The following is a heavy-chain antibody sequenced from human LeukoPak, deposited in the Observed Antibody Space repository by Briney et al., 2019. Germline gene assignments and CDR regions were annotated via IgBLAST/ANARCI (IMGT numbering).Heavy chain of an antibody. CDR3: ARDLSRYNWYDPPIGSFDI. V-gene: IGHV1-69*05. D-gene: IGHD1-20*01. CDR1: GGTFSSYA. J-gene: IGHJ3*02. CDR2: IIPIFGTA. Sequence: ASVKVSCKASGGTFSSYAISWVRQAPGQGLEWMGGIIPIFGTANYAQKFQGRVTITTDESTSTAYMELSSLRSEDTAVYYCARDLSRYNWYDPPIGSFDIWGQGTMVTVSS.